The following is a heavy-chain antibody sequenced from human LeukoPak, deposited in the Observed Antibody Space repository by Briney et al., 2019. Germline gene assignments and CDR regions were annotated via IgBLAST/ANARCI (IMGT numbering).Heavy chain of an antibody. CDR2: INPSGGST. V-gene: IGHV1-46*01. Sequence: ASVKVSCKASGYTFTSYYMHWVRQAPGQGLEWMGIINPSGGSTSYAQKFQGRVTITADKSTSTAYMELSSLRSEDTAVYYCARDTSPYYCDSSIIIGYWGQGTLVTVSS. CDR1: GYTFTSYY. D-gene: IGHD3-22*01. CDR3: ARDTSPYYCDSSIIIGY. J-gene: IGHJ4*02.